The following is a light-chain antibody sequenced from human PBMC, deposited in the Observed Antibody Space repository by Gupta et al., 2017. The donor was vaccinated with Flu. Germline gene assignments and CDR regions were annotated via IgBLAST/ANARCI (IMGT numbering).Light chain of an antibody. V-gene: IGKV3-11*01. CDR2: ATS. CDR3: QQRNYWPRT. J-gene: IGKJ2*01. Sequence: PTTLSLSPGERATLSCRTSQSVGNDFDWYQQKPGQPPRLLIYATSNRATGTPARFSGSGSGTDFTLTISSLEPEDVAVYYCQQRNYWPRTFGQGTKVEIK. CDR1: QSVGND.